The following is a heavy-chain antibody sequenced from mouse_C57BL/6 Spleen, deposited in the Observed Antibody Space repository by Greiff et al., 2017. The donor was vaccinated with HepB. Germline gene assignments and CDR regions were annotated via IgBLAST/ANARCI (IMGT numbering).Heavy chain of an antibody. J-gene: IGHJ2*01. CDR3: ARAITTASRDY. D-gene: IGHD1-2*01. Sequence: DVQLQESGPGLVKPSQSLSLTCSVTGYSITSGYYWNWIRQFPGNKLEWMGYISYDGSNNYNPSLKNRISITRDTSKNQFFLKLNSVTTEDTATYYCARAITTASRDYWGQGTTLTVSS. CDR2: ISYDGSN. V-gene: IGHV3-6*01. CDR1: GYSITSGYY.